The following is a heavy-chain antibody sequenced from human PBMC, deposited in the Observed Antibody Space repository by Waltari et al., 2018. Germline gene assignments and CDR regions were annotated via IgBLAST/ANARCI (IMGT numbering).Heavy chain of an antibody. J-gene: IGHJ4*02. D-gene: IGHD2-15*01. CDR2: ILCDGNNK. V-gene: IGHV3-30*18. Sequence: QVQLVESGGGVVQPGRSLRLSCAASGFTFSNYGMHWVRQAPGKGLEWVAVILCDGNNKYYADTVKGRFTISRDNSKNTLYLQMNSLRAEDTAVYYCAKGAGGGNQPDYWGQGTLLTVSS. CDR1: GFTFSNYG. CDR3: AKGAGGGNQPDY.